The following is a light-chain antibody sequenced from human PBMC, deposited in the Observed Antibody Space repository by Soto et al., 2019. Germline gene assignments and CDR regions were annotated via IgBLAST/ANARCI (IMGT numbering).Light chain of an antibody. V-gene: IGLV4-60*02. CDR1: SGHSSYI. Sequence: QPVLTQSSSASASLGSSVKLTCTLSSGHSSYIIAWHHQQPGKAPRYLMKLEGSGSYNKGSGVPDRFSGSSSGADRYLTISNFQFEDEANYYCETWDSNTRAFGGGTKLTVL. CDR3: ETWDSNTRA. J-gene: IGLJ2*01. CDR2: LEGSGSY.